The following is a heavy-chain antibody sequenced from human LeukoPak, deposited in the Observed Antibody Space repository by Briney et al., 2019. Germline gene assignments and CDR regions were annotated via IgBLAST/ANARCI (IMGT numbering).Heavy chain of an antibody. V-gene: IGHV3-30*04. CDR2: ISYDGSNK. D-gene: IGHD7-27*01. CDR1: GFTFSSYA. Sequence: PGGSLRLSCAASGFTFSSYAMHWVRQAPGKGLEWVAVISYDGSNKYYADSVKGRFTISGDNSKNTLYLQMNSLRAEDTAVYYCAREFTLGTPTGEVSFDYWGQGTLVTVSS. J-gene: IGHJ4*02. CDR3: AREFTLGTPTGEVSFDY.